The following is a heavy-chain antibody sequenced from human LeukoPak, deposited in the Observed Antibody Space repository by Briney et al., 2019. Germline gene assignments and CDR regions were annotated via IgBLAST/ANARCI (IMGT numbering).Heavy chain of an antibody. CDR2: INPNSGNT. D-gene: IGHD3-22*01. V-gene: IGHV1-8*03. CDR1: GYTFTGYY. CDR3: ARAHRGYSDY. Sequence: GASVKVSCKASGYTFTGYYMHWVRQAPGQGLEWMGWINPNSGNTGYAQKFQGRVTITRNTSISTAYMELSSLRSEDTAVYYCARAHRGYSDYWGQGTLVTVSS. J-gene: IGHJ4*02.